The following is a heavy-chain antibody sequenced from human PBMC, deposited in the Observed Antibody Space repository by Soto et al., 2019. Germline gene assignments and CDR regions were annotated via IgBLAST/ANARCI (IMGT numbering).Heavy chain of an antibody. D-gene: IGHD3-3*01. Sequence: QVQLQESGPGLVKPSGTLSLTWAVSGGSISSSNWWSWVRQPPGKGLEWIGEIYHSGSTNYNPSLQSRVTISVDKSKNQFSLKLSSVTAADTAVYYCARAPYYDFWSGPYYYYYGMDVWGQGTTVTVSS. V-gene: IGHV4-4*02. CDR2: IYHSGST. CDR1: GGSISSSNW. J-gene: IGHJ6*02. CDR3: ARAPYYDFWSGPYYYYYGMDV.